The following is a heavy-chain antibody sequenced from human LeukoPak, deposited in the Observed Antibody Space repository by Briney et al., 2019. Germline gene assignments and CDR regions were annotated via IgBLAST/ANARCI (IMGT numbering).Heavy chain of an antibody. CDR2: INPNSGGT. D-gene: IGHD5-24*01. Sequence: ASVTVSCKASGYTFTGYYMHWVRQAPGQGLEWMGWINPNSGGTNYAQKFQGRVTMTRDTSISTAYMELSRLRSDDTAVYYCARWGGEMATYYFDYWGQGTLVTVSS. J-gene: IGHJ4*02. CDR1: GYTFTGYY. CDR3: ARWGGEMATYYFDY. V-gene: IGHV1-2*02.